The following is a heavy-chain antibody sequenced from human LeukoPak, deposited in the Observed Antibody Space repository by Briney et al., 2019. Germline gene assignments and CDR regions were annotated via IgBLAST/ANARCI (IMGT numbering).Heavy chain of an antibody. D-gene: IGHD1-26*01. J-gene: IGHJ4*02. CDR1: GFTFSSYS. CDR2: ISSSSSYI. V-gene: IGHV3-21*01. CDR3: ARESATEYYFDY. Sequence: GGSLRLSCAASGFTFSSYSMNWVRQAPGKGLEWVSSISSSSSYIYYADSVKGRFTISRDNAKNSLYLQMSSLRAEDTAVYYCARESATEYYFDYWGQGTLVTVSS.